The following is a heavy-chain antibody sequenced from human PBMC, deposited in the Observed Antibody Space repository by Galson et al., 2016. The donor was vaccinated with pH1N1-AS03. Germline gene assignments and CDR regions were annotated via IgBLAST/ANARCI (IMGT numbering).Heavy chain of an antibody. J-gene: IGHJ4*02. D-gene: IGHD2-8*01. CDR2: IFWDGET. V-gene: IGHV2-5*02. CDR3: ARSTHVNEGLDF. Sequence: PALVKPTQTLTLTCSFSGFSLSTGGVHVAWIRQPPGKALEWLALIFWDGETRYRPSLTSRLTITKGTSKNEVVLTMTNMDPADTATYYCARSTHVNEGLDFWGQGTLVTVSS. CDR1: GFSLSTGGVH.